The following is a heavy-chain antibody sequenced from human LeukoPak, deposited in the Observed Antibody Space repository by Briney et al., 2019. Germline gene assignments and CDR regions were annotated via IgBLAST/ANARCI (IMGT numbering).Heavy chain of an antibody. J-gene: IGHJ4*02. CDR2: INHSGST. V-gene: IGHV4-34*01. Sequence: SETLSLTCAVYGGSFSGYYWSWIRQPPGKGLEWIGEINHSGSTNYNPSLKSRVTISVDTSKNQFSLKLSSVTAADTAVYYCARGRNWRTAMIDYWGQGTLVTVSS. D-gene: IGHD5-18*01. CDR1: GGSFSGYY. CDR3: ARGRNWRTAMIDY.